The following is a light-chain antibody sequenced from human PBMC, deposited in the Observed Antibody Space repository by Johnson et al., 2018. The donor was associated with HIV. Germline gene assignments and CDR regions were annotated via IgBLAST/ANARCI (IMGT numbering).Light chain of an antibody. CDR3: GTWESSLSGTDV. Sequence: HSVLTQPPSVSAAPGQKVTISCSGSNSNIGNNYVSWYQQFPVTAPKLLIYDNNKRPSGIPDRFSGSKSGTSATLGITGLQTGDEAEYYCGTWESSLSGTDVFGTGTKVTVL. CDR2: DNN. CDR1: NSNIGNNY. V-gene: IGLV1-51*01. J-gene: IGLJ1*01.